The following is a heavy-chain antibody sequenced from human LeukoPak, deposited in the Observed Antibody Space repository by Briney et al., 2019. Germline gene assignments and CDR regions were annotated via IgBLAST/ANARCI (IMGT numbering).Heavy chain of an antibody. J-gene: IGHJ4*02. CDR2: IYSGGST. CDR1: GFTFSSYW. V-gene: IGHV3-53*01. Sequence: PGESLRLSCAASGFTFSSYWMHWVRQAPGKGLEWVSVIYSGGSTYYADSVRGRFTISRDNSKNTLFLQMNSLRAEDTAEYYCARGDDYGGAWYYFDYWGQGTLVTVSS. D-gene: IGHD4-23*01. CDR3: ARGDDYGGAWYYFDY.